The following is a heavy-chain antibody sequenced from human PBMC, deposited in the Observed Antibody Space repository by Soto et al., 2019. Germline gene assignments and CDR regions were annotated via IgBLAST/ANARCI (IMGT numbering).Heavy chain of an antibody. CDR1: GFAFSTYA. CDR3: ARDLRNTAVEL. D-gene: IGHD5-18*01. CDR2: ISYRSSNK. Sequence: SLSLSWVACGFAFSTYAIVWGRQGPGKGLEWVAVISYRSSNKFYADSVKGRFIISRDNSKNTLYLQMYTLRPEETAVYYSARDLRNTAVELWGQGTLVT. V-gene: IGHV3-30*16. J-gene: IGHJ4*02.